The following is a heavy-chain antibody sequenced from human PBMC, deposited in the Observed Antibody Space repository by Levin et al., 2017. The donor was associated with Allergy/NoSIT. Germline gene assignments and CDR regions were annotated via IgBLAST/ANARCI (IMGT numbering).Heavy chain of an antibody. D-gene: IGHD3-9*01. J-gene: IGHJ4*02. Sequence: AASVKVSCKASGYTFTSYGISWVRQAPGQGLEWMGWISAYNGNTNYAQKLQGRVTMTTDTSTSTAYMELRSLRSDDTAVYYCATYLSITIFENWGQGTLVTVSS. CDR3: ATYLSITIFEN. CDR2: ISAYNGNT. CDR1: GYTFTSYG. V-gene: IGHV1-18*01.